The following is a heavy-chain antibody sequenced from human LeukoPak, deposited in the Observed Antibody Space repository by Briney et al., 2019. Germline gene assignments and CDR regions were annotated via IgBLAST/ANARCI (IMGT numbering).Heavy chain of an antibody. CDR1: GFTFTTYN. CDR3: ARSDWFDP. CDR2: ISSSSSTI. Sequence: PGWSLRLSCAASGFTFTTYNMNWVRQAPGKGLEWVSSISSSSSTIYYADSVKGRFTISRDNAKNSLYLQMNSLRDEDTAVYYCARSDWFDPWGQGTLVTVSS. J-gene: IGHJ5*02. V-gene: IGHV3-48*02.